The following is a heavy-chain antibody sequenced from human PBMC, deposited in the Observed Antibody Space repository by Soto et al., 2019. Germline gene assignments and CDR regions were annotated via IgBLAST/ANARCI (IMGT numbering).Heavy chain of an antibody. J-gene: IGHJ6*02. V-gene: IGHV3-15*01. CDR1: GFTFSNAW. Sequence: EVQLVESGGGLVKPGGSLRLSCAASGFTFSNAWMSWVRQAPGKGLEWVGRIKSKTDGGTTDYAAPVKGRFTISRDDSKNTLYLQMNSLKTEDTAVYYCARVAAKQDVLRYFDWLSSPNYYYYGMDVWGQGTTVTVSS. CDR3: ARVAAKQDVLRYFDWLSSPNYYYYGMDV. D-gene: IGHD3-9*01. CDR2: IKSKTDGGTT.